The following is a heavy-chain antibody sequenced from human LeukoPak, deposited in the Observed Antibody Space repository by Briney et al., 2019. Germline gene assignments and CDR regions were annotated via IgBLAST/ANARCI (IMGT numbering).Heavy chain of an antibody. CDR2: IKQDGSEK. CDR3: AKDRAYYDSSGYYYPVD. V-gene: IGHV3-7*01. J-gene: IGHJ4*02. CDR1: GFTFSTYW. D-gene: IGHD3-22*01. Sequence: PGGSLRLSCAASGFTFSTYWVTWVRQAPGKGLEWVANIKQDGSEKYYVDSVRGRFSISRDNSKNTLYLQMNSLRAEDTAVYYCAKDRAYYDSSGYYYPVDWGQGTLVTVSS.